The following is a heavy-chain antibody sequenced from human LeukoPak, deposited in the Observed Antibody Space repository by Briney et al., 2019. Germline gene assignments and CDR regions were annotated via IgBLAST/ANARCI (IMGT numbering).Heavy chain of an antibody. D-gene: IGHD3-16*01. J-gene: IGHJ2*01. Sequence: SETLSLTCTVSGGSISSYYWSWIRQPPGKGLEWLGYIYYSGSTNYNPSLKSRVTISVDTSKNQFSLKLSSVTAADTAVYYCARDSSGWYGGGYFDLWGRGTLVTVSS. CDR1: GGSISSYY. CDR3: ARDSSGWYGGGYFDL. V-gene: IGHV4-59*01. CDR2: IYYSGST.